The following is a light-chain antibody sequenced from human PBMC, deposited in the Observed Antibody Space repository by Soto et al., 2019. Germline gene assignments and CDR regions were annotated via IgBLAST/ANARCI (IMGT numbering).Light chain of an antibody. V-gene: IGKV3-11*01. J-gene: IGKJ4*01. CDR3: QQRSNWPLT. CDR1: QSISSF. CDR2: DAS. Sequence: EIVLTHSPATLSLSPGERATLSCRASQSISSFLAWYQQKPGQAPRLLIYDASNRATGIPARFSGRGSGTDFTLTIGSLEPEDFAVYYCQQRSNWPLTFGGGTKVEI.